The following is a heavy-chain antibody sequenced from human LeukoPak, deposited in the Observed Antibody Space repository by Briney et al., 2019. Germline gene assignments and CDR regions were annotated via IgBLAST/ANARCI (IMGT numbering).Heavy chain of an antibody. Sequence: GGSLRLSCAASGFSFDDYGMSWARQAPGKGLEWVANIKGDGSDKYYVDSVKGRFTISRDNAKNSLYLQMNSLRAEDTAVYYCARETGDSYWNFDLWGRGTQVTVSS. D-gene: IGHD7-27*01. CDR2: IKGDGSDK. V-gene: IGHV3-7*01. CDR3: ARETGDSYWNFDL. CDR1: GFSFDDYG. J-gene: IGHJ2*01.